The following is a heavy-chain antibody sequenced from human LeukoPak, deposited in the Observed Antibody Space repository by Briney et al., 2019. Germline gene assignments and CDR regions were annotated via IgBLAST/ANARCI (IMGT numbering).Heavy chain of an antibody. CDR1: GFIFSDYA. V-gene: IGHV3-30*18. Sequence: GTSLRLSCAASGFIFSDYAMHWVRQAPGKGLEWVAQIWFDGSKNNYADSVKGRFTISRDQSKNTVSLQMNGLRAEDTALYYCAKDGQSYAPYAMDVWGQGTTVTVSS. CDR3: AKDGQSYAPYAMDV. D-gene: IGHD5-18*01. CDR2: IWFDGSKN. J-gene: IGHJ6*02.